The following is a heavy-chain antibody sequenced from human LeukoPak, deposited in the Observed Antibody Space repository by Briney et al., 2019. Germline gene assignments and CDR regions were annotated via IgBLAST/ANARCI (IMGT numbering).Heavy chain of an antibody. CDR1: GFTFSSYG. CDR2: ISYDGSNK. CDR3: AKQDVVGAPGGYFDY. D-gene: IGHD1-26*01. J-gene: IGHJ4*02. V-gene: IGHV3-30*18. Sequence: PGGSLRLSCAASGFTFSSYGMHWVRQAPGKGLEWVAVISYDGSNKYYADSVKGRFTISRDNSKNTLYLQMNSLRAEDTAVYYCAKQDVVGAPGGYFDYWGQGTLVTVSS.